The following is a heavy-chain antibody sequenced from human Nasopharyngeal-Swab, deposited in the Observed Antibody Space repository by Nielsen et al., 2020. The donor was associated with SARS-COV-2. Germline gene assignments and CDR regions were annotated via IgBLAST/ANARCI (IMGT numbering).Heavy chain of an antibody. J-gene: IGHJ4*02. D-gene: IGHD1-20*01. CDR3: ARESLLNWNDYY. Sequence: GESPKPSCAASGFTVSSNYMRWVRQAPGKGLEWVSVIYSGGSTYYADSVKGRFTITRDNSKNTLYLQMNSLRAEDKAVYYWARESLLNWNDYYWGQGTLVTVSS. CDR2: IYSGGST. CDR1: GFTVSSNY. V-gene: IGHV3-66*01.